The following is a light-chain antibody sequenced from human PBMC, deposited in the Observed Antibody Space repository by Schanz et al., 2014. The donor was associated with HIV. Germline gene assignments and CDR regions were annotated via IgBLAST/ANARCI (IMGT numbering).Light chain of an antibody. J-gene: IGKJ1*01. CDR1: QDISNY. Sequence: DIQMTQSPSSLSASVGDRVTITCQASQDISNYLNWYQQKPGKAPKLLIYDASNLETGVPSRFSGSGSGTDFTLTISRLQPEDFATYYCQQSYKTPWTFGQGTKVEIK. V-gene: IGKV1-33*01. CDR2: DAS. CDR3: QQSYKTPWT.